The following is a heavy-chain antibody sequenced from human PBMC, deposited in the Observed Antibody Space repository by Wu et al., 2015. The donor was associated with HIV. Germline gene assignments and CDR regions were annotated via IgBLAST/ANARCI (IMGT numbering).Heavy chain of an antibody. CDR2: IIPIFGTA. D-gene: IGHD6-19*01. V-gene: IGHV1-69*13. CDR3: AREGYYSSGWYEGSCDY. Sequence: QVQLVQSGAEVKKPGSSVKVSCKASGGTFSSYAISWVRQAPGQGLEWMGRIIPIFGTANYAQKFQGRVTITADESTSTAYMELSSLRSEDTAVYYCAREGYYSSGWYEGSCDYWGXGTLVTVSS. J-gene: IGHJ4*02. CDR1: GGTFSSYA.